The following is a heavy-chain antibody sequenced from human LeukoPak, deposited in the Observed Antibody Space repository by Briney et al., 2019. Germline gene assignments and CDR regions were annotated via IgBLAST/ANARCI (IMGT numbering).Heavy chain of an antibody. Sequence: SETLSLTCTVSGGSISSSSYYWGWIRQPPGKGLEWIGYIYYSGSTYYNPSLKSPVTMSVDTSQNQLSLKLSSVTAADTAVYFCAREGYGGNYGFDYWGQGILVTVSS. V-gene: IGHV4-39*02. J-gene: IGHJ4*02. CDR3: AREGYGGNYGFDY. CDR2: IYYSGST. CDR1: GGSISSSSYY. D-gene: IGHD4-23*01.